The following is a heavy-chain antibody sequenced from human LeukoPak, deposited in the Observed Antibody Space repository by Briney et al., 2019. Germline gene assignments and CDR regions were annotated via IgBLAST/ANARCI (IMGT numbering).Heavy chain of an antibody. Sequence: PGRSLRLSCAASGFTFSSYGMHWVRQAPGKGLEWVAVISYDGSNKYYADSVKGRFTISRDNSKNTLYLQMNSLRAEDTAVYYCAKDRQSTSLDYWGQGTLVTVSS. V-gene: IGHV3-30*18. CDR2: ISYDGSNK. CDR1: GFTFSSYG. CDR3: AKDRQSTSLDY. D-gene: IGHD2/OR15-2a*01. J-gene: IGHJ4*02.